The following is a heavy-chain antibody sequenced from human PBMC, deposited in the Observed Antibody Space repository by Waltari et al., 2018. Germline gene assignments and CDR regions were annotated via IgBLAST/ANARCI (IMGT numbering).Heavy chain of an antibody. CDR2: IIPIFGTA. Sequence: QVQLVQSGAEVKKPGSAVKLSCQASGGTFCSYAISWVPQAPGQGLEWMGGIIPIFGTANYAQKFQGRVTITRNTSISTAYMELSSLRSEDTAVYYCARAVYSSSWSYYFDYWGQGTLVTVSS. CDR1: GGTFCSYA. J-gene: IGHJ4*02. V-gene: IGHV1-69*05. CDR3: ARAVYSSSWSYYFDY. D-gene: IGHD6-13*01.